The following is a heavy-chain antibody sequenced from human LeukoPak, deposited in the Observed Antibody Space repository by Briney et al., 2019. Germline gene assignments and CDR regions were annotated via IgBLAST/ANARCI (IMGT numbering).Heavy chain of an antibody. Sequence: ASVKVSCKASGGTFSSYAISWVRQAPGQGLEWMGGTIPIFGTANYAQKFQGRVTITADESTSTAYMELSSLRSEDTAVYYCARSVLSDTAMAGRGGYYYYYMDVWGKGTTVTVSS. D-gene: IGHD5-18*01. CDR3: ARSVLSDTAMAGRGGYYYYYMDV. CDR1: GGTFSSYA. CDR2: TIPIFGTA. V-gene: IGHV1-69*13. J-gene: IGHJ6*03.